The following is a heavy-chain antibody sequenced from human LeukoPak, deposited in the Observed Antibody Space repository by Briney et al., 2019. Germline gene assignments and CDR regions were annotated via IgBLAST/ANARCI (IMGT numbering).Heavy chain of an antibody. Sequence: PGGSLTLSCAASGFTFSGYWMNWLRQAPGKGLEWVANIKQDGGEKYYVDSVKGRFTISRDNAKNSLYLQMNSLRAEDTAVYYCARDRGIGQADVWGKGTTVTVSS. J-gene: IGHJ6*04. CDR2: IKQDGGEK. CDR1: GFTFSGYW. V-gene: IGHV3-7*01. CDR3: ARDRGIGQADV.